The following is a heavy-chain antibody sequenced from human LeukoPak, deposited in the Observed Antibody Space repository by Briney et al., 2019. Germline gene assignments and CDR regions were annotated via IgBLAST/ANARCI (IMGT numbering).Heavy chain of an antibody. Sequence: TGGSLRPSCAASGFTFSSYWMSWVRHAPGKGLEWVANIKQDGSAKFYVDSVKGRFTISRDNAKNSLYLQMNSLRAEDTAIYHCARVSSYSSSSGSLCDYWGQGTRVTVSS. CDR3: ARVSSYSSSSGSLCDY. CDR2: IKQDGSAK. CDR1: GFTFSSYW. J-gene: IGHJ4*02. V-gene: IGHV3-7*01. D-gene: IGHD6-6*01.